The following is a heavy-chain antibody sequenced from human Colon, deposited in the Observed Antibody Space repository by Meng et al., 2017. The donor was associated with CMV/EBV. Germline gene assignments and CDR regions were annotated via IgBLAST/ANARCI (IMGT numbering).Heavy chain of an antibody. J-gene: IGHJ3*02. CDR3: ARDKQQPGLDAFDI. Sequence: SCAASGFTFNLYEMNWVRQAPGKRPEWVAYISGSGNTMYYADSVKGRFTISSDKANNSVYLQMNSLRAEDTAVYYCARDKQQPGLDAFDIWGQGTMVTVSS. CDR2: ISGSGNTM. D-gene: IGHD6-13*01. V-gene: IGHV3-48*03. CDR1: GFTFNLYE.